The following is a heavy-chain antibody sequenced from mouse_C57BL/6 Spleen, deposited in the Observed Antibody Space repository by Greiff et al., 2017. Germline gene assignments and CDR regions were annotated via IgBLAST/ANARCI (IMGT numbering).Heavy chain of an antibody. J-gene: IGHJ2*01. V-gene: IGHV14-4*01. CDR1: GFNIKDDY. D-gene: IGHD1-1*01. CDR2: IDPANGDT. Sequence: VQLQQSGAELVRPGASVKLSCTASGFNIKDDYMHWVKQRPEQGLEWIGWIDPANGDTEYAPKFQGKATITADTSSNTAYLQLSSLTSEDTAVYYCTSECYYGYWGKGTTLTVSS. CDR3: TSECYYGY.